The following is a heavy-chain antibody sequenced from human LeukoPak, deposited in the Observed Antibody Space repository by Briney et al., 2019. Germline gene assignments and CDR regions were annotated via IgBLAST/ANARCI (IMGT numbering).Heavy chain of an antibody. CDR3: SRRYSGDYFDY. CDR1: GFTLSSYG. Sequence: PGRPLSLSCAASGFTLSSYGMHCLRQAPGKGLEWVAAIWYDGSIKYYADSLKDRFTISRDNSKNTLNMQKNSLRADDTAVYYSSRRYSGDYFDYWGQGTLVTVSS. V-gene: IGHV3-33*01. J-gene: IGHJ4*02. D-gene: IGHD4-11*01. CDR2: IWYDGSIK.